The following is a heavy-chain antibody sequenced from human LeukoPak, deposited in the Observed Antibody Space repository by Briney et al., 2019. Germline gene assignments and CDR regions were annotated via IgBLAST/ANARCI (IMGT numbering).Heavy chain of an antibody. CDR3: ARLGDLYGDYGIHDY. CDR2: LYPGVSDT. CDR1: GYNFTSHW. Sequence: GESLKISCEGSGYNFTSHWIGWVRQMPGKGLEWMGILYPGVSDTRYSPSFQGQVTISADKSISTAYLQWSSLKASDTAMYYCARLGDLYGDYGIHDYWGQGTLVTVFS. D-gene: IGHD4-17*01. V-gene: IGHV5-51*01. J-gene: IGHJ4*02.